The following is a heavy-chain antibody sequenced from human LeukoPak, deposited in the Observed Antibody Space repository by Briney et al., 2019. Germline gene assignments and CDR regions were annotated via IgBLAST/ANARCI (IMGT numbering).Heavy chain of an antibody. CDR1: GFIFSDFA. D-gene: IGHD2-15*01. J-gene: IGHJ4*02. CDR3: VKVATLDD. CDR2: ISDSGAST. V-gene: IGHV3-23*01. Sequence: GGSLRLFCAASGFIFSDFAMRWVRQAPGKGLQWVSGISDSGASTDYADSVKGGFTISRDNSKNTLYLDTNSLRAEDTDLYYSVKVATLDDWGQGTLVTVSS.